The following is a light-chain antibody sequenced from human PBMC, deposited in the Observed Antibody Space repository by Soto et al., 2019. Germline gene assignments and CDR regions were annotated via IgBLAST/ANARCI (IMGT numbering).Light chain of an antibody. V-gene: IGKV2-30*01. Sequence: DVVMTQSPLSLSVTLGQSASISCRSSQSLIYEDGDAFLNWFNLRPGKSTRGLIYMVSKRDSGVRDRFSGSGSGTDFTLKISRVEAKDLCFYYCMQGTHRPPTLGQGTKVDIK. CDR2: MVS. CDR3: MQGTHRPPT. CDR1: QSLIYEDGDAF. J-gene: IGKJ1*01.